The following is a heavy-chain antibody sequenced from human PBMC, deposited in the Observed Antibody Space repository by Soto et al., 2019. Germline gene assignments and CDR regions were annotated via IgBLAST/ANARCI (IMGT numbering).Heavy chain of an antibody. CDR1: GFTFINYA. D-gene: IGHD3-22*01. Sequence: PGGSLRLSCEASGFTFINYAIAWVRQAPGKGLEWVSGITSSGAAYYADSVKGRFTISRDNSKNTLYLQMNSLRAEDTAVYYCAKGESSVSARDFDPWGQG. V-gene: IGHV3-23*01. CDR2: ITSSGAA. J-gene: IGHJ5*02. CDR3: AKGESSVSARDFDP.